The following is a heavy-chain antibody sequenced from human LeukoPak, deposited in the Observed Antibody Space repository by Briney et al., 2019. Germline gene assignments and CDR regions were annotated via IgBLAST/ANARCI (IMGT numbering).Heavy chain of an antibody. CDR2: ISGSGGST. D-gene: IGHD3-22*01. CDR1: EFTSSSYA. Sequence: GGSLRLSCAAPEFTSSSYAMSWVRQAPRKGLQWVSAISGSGGSTYYADSVKGRFTISRDNAKNSLYLQMNSLRVEDTAVYYCARESSYYYDSSGYYEGGDAFDIWGQGTMVTVAS. J-gene: IGHJ3*02. CDR3: ARESSYYYDSSGYYEGGDAFDI. V-gene: IGHV3-23*01.